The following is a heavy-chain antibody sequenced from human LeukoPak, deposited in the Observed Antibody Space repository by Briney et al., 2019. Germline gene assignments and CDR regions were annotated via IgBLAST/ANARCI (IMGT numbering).Heavy chain of an antibody. J-gene: IGHJ4*02. CDR2: ITGSSSSI. CDR1: GFTFSSYS. Sequence: GGSLRLSCAASGFTFSSYSMNWVRQTPGKGLEWVSSITGSSSSIYYADSVKGRFTISRDNARNTLYLQTNSLRAEDTAVYYCARAGVVGASILFDYWGQGTLVTVSS. V-gene: IGHV3-21*01. CDR3: ARAGVVGASILFDY. D-gene: IGHD1-26*01.